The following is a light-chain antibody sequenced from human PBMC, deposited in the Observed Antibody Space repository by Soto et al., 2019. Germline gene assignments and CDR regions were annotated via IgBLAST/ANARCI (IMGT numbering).Light chain of an antibody. J-gene: IGKJ4*01. CDR1: QGINNY. CDR2: AAS. V-gene: IGKV1-17*03. Sequence: DIQITQSPSAVTASVGDRDTITCRASQGINNYLAWFQQKPGKAPKRLIYAASTLQTGVPSRFSGSGSGTEFTLTISSLQPEDFATYYCLQHNTSPLTFGGGTKVDIK. CDR3: LQHNTSPLT.